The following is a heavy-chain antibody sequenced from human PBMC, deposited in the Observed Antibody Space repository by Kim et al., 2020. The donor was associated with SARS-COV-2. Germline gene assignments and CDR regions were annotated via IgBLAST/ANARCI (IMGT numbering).Heavy chain of an antibody. CDR3: AANFDH. J-gene: IGHJ4*02. V-gene: IGHV3-30*07. CDR2: DGSNK. Sequence: DGSNKSEAGSVEGRFTISRDNSRNTLFLQMNSLRAEDTAVYYCAANFDHWGQGTLVTVSA.